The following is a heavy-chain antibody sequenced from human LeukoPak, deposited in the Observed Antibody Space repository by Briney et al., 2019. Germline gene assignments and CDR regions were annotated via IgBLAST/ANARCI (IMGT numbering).Heavy chain of an antibody. J-gene: IGHJ3*01. V-gene: IGHV1-69*05. D-gene: IGHD3-22*01. CDR1: GGSFSTFA. Sequence: SVKVSCKASGGSFSTFAISWVRQAPGQGLEWVGGIIPASGTTDYAQKFQGRVTITTDVSTNTAFLQLISPTSEDTATYFCARAGSPGEYHDSRYQPIPIYAFNVWGQGTMITVSS. CDR2: IIPASGTT. CDR3: ARAGSPGEYHDSRYQPIPIYAFNV.